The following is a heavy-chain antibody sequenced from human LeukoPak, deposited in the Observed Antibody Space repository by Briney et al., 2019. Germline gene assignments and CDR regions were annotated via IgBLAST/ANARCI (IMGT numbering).Heavy chain of an antibody. V-gene: IGHV3-21*01. CDR3: ARDPPLGSCSTISCPHLDY. Sequence: GGSLRLSCAASGFTFDDYGMNWVRQAPGKGLEWVSSIGSSSSFIYYADSVKSRFTISRDNAKNSLYLQMNSLRAEDTAVYYCARDPPLGSCSTISCPHLDYWGQGTLVTVSS. D-gene: IGHD2-2*01. J-gene: IGHJ4*02. CDR2: IGSSSSFI. CDR1: GFTFDDYG.